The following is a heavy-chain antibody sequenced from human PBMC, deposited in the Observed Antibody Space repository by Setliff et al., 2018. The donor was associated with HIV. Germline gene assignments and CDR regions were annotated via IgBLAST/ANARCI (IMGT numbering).Heavy chain of an antibody. D-gene: IGHD6-13*01. CDR3: MRSAGIAAAGLPGF. Sequence: SETLSLTCAVSGYSISSDYYWGWIRQPPGKGLEWIGDISHSGSTYYNPSLKSRFTISMDTSKNQFSLKVTSVTAADTAVYYCMRSAGIAAAGLPGFWGQGTLVTVSS. J-gene: IGHJ4*02. CDR1: GYSISSDYY. V-gene: IGHV4-38-2*01. CDR2: ISHSGST.